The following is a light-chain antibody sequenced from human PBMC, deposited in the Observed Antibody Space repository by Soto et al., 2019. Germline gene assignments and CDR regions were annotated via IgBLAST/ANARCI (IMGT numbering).Light chain of an antibody. CDR3: SSYTSSSTVV. Sequence: QSVLTQPASVSGSPGQSITLSCTGTSSDVGGYNYVSWYQQHPGKAPKLMIYDVSNRPSGVSNRFSGSKSGNTASLTISGLQAEDEADYYCSSYTSSSTVVFGGGIKLTVL. CDR1: SSDVGGYNY. V-gene: IGLV2-14*01. J-gene: IGLJ2*01. CDR2: DVS.